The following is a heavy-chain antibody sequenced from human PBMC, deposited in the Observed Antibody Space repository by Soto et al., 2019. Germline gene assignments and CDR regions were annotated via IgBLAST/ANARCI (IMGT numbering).Heavy chain of an antibody. CDR1: GFTFSSYW. CDR3: ARAAPYYNGMDV. D-gene: IGHD6-13*01. Sequence: GGSLRLSCAASGFTFSSYWMSWVRQAPGKGLEWVANIKQDGSEKYYVGSLKGRFTISRDNAKNSLYLQMNSLRAEDTAVYYCARAAPYYNGMDVWGQGTTVTVPS. CDR2: IKQDGSEK. J-gene: IGHJ6*02. V-gene: IGHV3-7*01.